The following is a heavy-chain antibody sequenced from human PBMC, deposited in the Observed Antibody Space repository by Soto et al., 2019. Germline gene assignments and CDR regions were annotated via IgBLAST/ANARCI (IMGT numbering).Heavy chain of an antibody. CDR2: ITISGGGT. J-gene: IGHJ4*02. CDR3: AKAAGYSYGYYFVF. Sequence: GSLRLSCAASGFSFSSYAMSWVRQAPGKGLEWVSTITISGGGTYYADSVKGRFTISRDNSKSTLYLQMNSLRAEDTAVYYYAKAAGYSYGYYFVFWGQGTLVTVSS. CDR1: GFSFSSYA. D-gene: IGHD5-18*01. V-gene: IGHV3-23*01.